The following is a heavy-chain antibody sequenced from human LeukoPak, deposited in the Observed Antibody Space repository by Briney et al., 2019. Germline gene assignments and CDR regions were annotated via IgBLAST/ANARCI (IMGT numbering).Heavy chain of an antibody. J-gene: IGHJ4*02. D-gene: IGHD6-19*01. CDR3: ARSPGIAVAGSGDYFDY. CDR1: GGSIRSYY. CDR2: MYFSGST. Sequence: SETLSLTCTVSGGSIRSYYWSWIRQPPGKGLEWIGYMYFSGSTNYNPSLKSRLTISVDTSKNQFSLKLSSVTAADTAVYYCARSPGIAVAGSGDYFDYWGQGTLVTVSS. V-gene: IGHV4-59*08.